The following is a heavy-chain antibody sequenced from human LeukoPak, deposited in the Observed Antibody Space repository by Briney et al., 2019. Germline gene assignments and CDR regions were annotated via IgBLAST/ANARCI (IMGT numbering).Heavy chain of an antibody. Sequence: GGSLRLSCAASGFTFSSYDMHWVRQATGKGLEWVSGIGSAGDTYDPGSVKGRFTISRENAKNTLYLQMNSLRDGDTAVYYCARVDSYSDMDVWGAGTTVTVSS. CDR2: IGSAGDT. J-gene: IGHJ6*04. CDR3: ARVDSYSDMDV. CDR1: GFTFSSYD. V-gene: IGHV3-13*04.